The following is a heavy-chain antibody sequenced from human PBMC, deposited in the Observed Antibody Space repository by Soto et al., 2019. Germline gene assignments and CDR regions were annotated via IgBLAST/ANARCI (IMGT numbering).Heavy chain of an antibody. CDR2: VYPGDSDT. D-gene: IGHD3-16*01. V-gene: IGHV5-51*01. CDR1: GYTFTTQW. J-gene: IGHJ6*02. CDR3: TRGVYNYASFGIDA. Sequence: GESLNISCKASGYTFTTQWIAWVRQMPGKGLEWMGIVYPGDSDTRYSPSFQGQVTISADKSINTAHLQWSRLKASDAATYYCTRGVYNYASFGIDAWAQGTTVTVS.